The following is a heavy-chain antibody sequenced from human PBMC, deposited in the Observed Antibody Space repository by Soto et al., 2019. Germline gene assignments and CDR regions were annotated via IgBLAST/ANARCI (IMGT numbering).Heavy chain of an antibody. V-gene: IGHV4-59*01. J-gene: IGHJ4*02. CDR2: IYYSGST. D-gene: IGHD2-15*01. CDR1: GGSISSYY. CDR3: ARTGYCSGGSCYDYDY. Sequence: QVQLQESGPGLVKPSETLSLTCTVSGGSISSYYWSWIRQPPGKGLEWIGYIYYSGSTNYNPSLKSRVTISVDTSKNQFSLKLSSVTAADTAVYYCARTGYCSGGSCYDYDYWGQGTLVTVSS.